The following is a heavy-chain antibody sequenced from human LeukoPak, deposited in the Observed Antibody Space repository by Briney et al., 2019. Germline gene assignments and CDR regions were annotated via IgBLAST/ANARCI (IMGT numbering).Heavy chain of an antibody. CDR3: ARSTQWLAFY. CDR2: IYHSGST. CDR1: GGSISSGGYY. D-gene: IGHD6-19*01. Sequence: SETLSLTCTVSGGSISSGGYYWSWIRQPPGKGLEWIGYIYHSGSTYYNPSLKSRVTISVDRSKNQFSLKLSSVTAADTAVYYCARSTQWLAFYWGQGTLVTVSS. V-gene: IGHV4-30-2*01. J-gene: IGHJ4*02.